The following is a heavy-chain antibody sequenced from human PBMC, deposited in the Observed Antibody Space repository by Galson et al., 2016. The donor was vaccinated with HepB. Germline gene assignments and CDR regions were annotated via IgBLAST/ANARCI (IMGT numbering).Heavy chain of an antibody. CDR3: AVISDSSTWFGLLS. D-gene: IGHD6-13*01. CDR1: GSSFTSYW. Sequence: QSGAEVTKPGESLKISCKGSGSSFTSYWIGWARQMPGKGLEWMGIIYPGDSDTTYSPSFQGQVTISADKSISTAYLQWSSLKASDTAVYYCAVISDSSTWFGLLSWGQGTLVTVPS. CDR2: IYPGDSDT. J-gene: IGHJ5*02. V-gene: IGHV5-51*01.